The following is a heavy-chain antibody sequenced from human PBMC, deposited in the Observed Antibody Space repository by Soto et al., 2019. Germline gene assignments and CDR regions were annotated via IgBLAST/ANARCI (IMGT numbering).Heavy chain of an antibody. J-gene: IGHJ4*02. Sequence: GGSLRLSCAASGFTFSSYAMSWVRQAPGKGLEWVSAISGSGGSTYYADSVKGRFTISRDNSKNTLYLQMNSLRAEDTAVYYCAKDGGARGQNVLRYFDWLKLSSLDYWGQGTLVTVSS. CDR1: GFTFSSYA. V-gene: IGHV3-23*01. CDR3: AKDGGARGQNVLRYFDWLKLSSLDY. D-gene: IGHD3-9*01. CDR2: ISGSGGST.